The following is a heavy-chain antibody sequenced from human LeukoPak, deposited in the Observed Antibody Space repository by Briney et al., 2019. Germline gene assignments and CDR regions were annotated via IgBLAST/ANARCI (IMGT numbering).Heavy chain of an antibody. CDR1: GFTFDDYA. D-gene: IGHD6-19*01. Sequence: GGSLRLSCAASGFTFDDYAMHWVRQAPGKGLEWVSGISWNSGSIGYADSVKGRFTISRDNAKNSLYLQMNSLRAEDTALYYCAKAGPGEDYSSGWYLFDYWGQGTLVTVSS. CDR2: ISWNSGSI. CDR3: AKAGPGEDYSSGWYLFDY. V-gene: IGHV3-9*01. J-gene: IGHJ4*02.